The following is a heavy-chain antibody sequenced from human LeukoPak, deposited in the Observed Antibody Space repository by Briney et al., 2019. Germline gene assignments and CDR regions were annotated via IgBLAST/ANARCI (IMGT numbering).Heavy chain of an antibody. CDR2: ISSSSSYT. V-gene: IGHV3-11*06. CDR1: GFTLSDYY. CDR3: ARDTKRFQKYYFDY. D-gene: IGHD3-3*01. J-gene: IGHJ4*02. Sequence: GGSLRLSCAASGFTLSDYYMSWIRQAPGKGLEWISYISSSSSYTNYADSVKGRFTISRDNAKNSLYLQMNSLRAEDTAVYYCARDTKRFQKYYFDYWGQGTLVTVSS.